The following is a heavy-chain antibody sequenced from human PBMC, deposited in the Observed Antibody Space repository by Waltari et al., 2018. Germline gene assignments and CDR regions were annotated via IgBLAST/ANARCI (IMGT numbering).Heavy chain of an antibody. CDR2: IYAGGSA. V-gene: IGHV4-4*07. J-gene: IGHJ3*02. CDR3: ARGPSDGFWSGYYQDAFDI. D-gene: IGHD3-3*01. Sequence: QVQLQESGPGLVKPSETLSLTCTVSGDSISSFYWSWIRQPAGEGLEWIGRIYAGGSATNTSSLKRRISMSVATSKNQYSLELSSFTAADTAVYFCARGPSDGFWSGYYQDAFDIWGQGTTVTVSS. CDR1: GDSISSFY.